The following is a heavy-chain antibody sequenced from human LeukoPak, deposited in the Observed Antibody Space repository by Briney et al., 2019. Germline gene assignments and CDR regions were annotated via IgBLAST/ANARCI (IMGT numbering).Heavy chain of an antibody. V-gene: IGHV4-59*01. D-gene: IGHD3-9*01. CDR1: GYSISSYY. CDR3: VKDITDYDIP. CDR2: IYYSGST. Sequence: PSETLSLTCTVSGYSISSYYWSWIRQPPGKGLEWIGYIYYSGSTNYNPSLKSRVTISVDTSKNQFSLKLSSVTAEDTALYYCVKDITDYDIPWGQGTLVTVSS. J-gene: IGHJ5*02.